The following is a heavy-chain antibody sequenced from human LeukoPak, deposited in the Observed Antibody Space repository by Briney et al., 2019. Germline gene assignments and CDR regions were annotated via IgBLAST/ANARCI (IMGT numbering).Heavy chain of an antibody. V-gene: IGHV1-69*05. Sequence: AXVKVSCKASGGTFSSYAISWVRQAPGQGLEWMGGIIPIFGTANYAQKFQGRVTITTDESTSTAYMELSSLRSEDTAVYYCARDLVLRGYSYGGLDYWGQGTLVTVSS. J-gene: IGHJ4*02. D-gene: IGHD5-18*01. CDR1: GGTFSSYA. CDR3: ARDLVLRGYSYGGLDY. CDR2: IIPIFGTA.